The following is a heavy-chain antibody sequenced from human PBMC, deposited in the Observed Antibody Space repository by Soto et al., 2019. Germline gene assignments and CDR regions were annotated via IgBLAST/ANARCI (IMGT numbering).Heavy chain of an antibody. D-gene: IGHD1-20*01. Sequence: GEYLKISCKGSGYGFTHYWIVWVRQMPGKGLEWMGMIYPGDSQTRYSPSFQGQVTISADKSISTASLQWSSLKASDTAMYYCARYNAPSLAGNWFDFWGQGSLVIVSS. V-gene: IGHV5-51*01. J-gene: IGHJ5*01. CDR1: GYGFTHYW. CDR2: IYPGDSQT. CDR3: ARYNAPSLAGNWFDF.